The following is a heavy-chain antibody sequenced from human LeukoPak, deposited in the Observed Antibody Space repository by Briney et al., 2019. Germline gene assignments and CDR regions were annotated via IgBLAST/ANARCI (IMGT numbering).Heavy chain of an antibody. CDR1: GGSISSYY. V-gene: IGHV4-59*08. CDR3: ARHEYSSSSEGFDY. J-gene: IGHJ4*02. CDR2: IYYSGST. D-gene: IGHD6-6*01. Sequence: SETLSLTCTVSGGSISSYYWSWIRQPPGKGLEWIGYIYYSGSTNYNPSLKSRVTISVDMSKNHFSLKLTSVTAPDTAVYYCARHEYSSSSEGFDYWGQGTLVTVSS.